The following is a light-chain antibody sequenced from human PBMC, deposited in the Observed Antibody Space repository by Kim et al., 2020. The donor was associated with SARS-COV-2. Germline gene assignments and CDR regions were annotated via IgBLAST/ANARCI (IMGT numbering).Light chain of an antibody. CDR2: KDS. CDR1: NFGGKY. V-gene: IGLV3-1*01. CDR3: QAWDSSAAV. J-gene: IGLJ3*02. Sequence: SYELTQPPSVSVSLGQTPSITCPGNNFGGKYVPWYQQKPGQAPVLVIYKDSNRPSGIPERFSGSNSGNTVTLTISGTQARDEADYFCQAWDSSAAVFGGGTQLTVL.